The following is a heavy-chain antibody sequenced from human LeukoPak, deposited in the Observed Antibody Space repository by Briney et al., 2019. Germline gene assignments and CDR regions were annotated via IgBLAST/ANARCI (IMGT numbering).Heavy chain of an antibody. CDR2: ISYDGSNK. CDR3: AREGSCSSTSCYAADAFDI. CDR1: GFTFSSYA. J-gene: IGHJ3*02. Sequence: GRSLRLSCAASGFTFSSYAMHWVRQAPGKGLEWVAVISYDGSNKYYADSVKGRFTISRDNSKNTLYLQMNSLRAEDTAVYYCAREGSCSSTSCYAADAFDIWGQGTMVTVSS. V-gene: IGHV3-30-3*01. D-gene: IGHD2-2*01.